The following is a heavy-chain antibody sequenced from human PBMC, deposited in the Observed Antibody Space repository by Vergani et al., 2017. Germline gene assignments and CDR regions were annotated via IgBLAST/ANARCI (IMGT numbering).Heavy chain of an antibody. V-gene: IGHV3-21*01. D-gene: IGHD6-13*01. Sequence: EVQLVESGGGLVKPGGSLRLSCAASGFTFSSYSMNWVRPAPGKGLEWVSSISSSSSYIYYADSVKGRFTISRDNAKNSLYLQMNSLRAEDTAVYYCARDGAAAGTRVGGMDVWGQGTTVTVSS. CDR1: GFTFSSYS. J-gene: IGHJ6*02. CDR2: ISSSSSYI. CDR3: ARDGAAAGTRVGGMDV.